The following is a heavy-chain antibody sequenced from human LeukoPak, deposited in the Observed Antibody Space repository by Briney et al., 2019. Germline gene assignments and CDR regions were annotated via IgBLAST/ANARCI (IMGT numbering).Heavy chain of an antibody. D-gene: IGHD2-21*01. CDR2: INHSGST. CDR3: ARDWEFCGGFSCYPYWYDS. J-gene: IGHJ5*01. CDR1: GGSFSGYY. V-gene: IGHV4-34*01. Sequence: SETLSLTCAVYGGSFSGYYWSWIRQPPGKGLEWIGEINHSGSTNYNPSLRSRLTMSLDTSKKQFSLKLSSVTAADTAVYYCARDWEFCGGFSCYPYWYDSWGQGILVTVSS.